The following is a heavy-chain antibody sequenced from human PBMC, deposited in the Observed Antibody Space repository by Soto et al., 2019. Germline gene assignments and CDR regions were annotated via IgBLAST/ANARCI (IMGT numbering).Heavy chain of an antibody. Sequence: SETLSLTCAVYGGSFNTYYWSWARQPPGKGLEWIGEINHSGSTNYNPSLKSRVTISLDTSMNQFSLSLSAVTAADTGVYFCARGGNCRTTSCPLGYFSVMDVWGQGTKVTVSS. CDR1: GGSFNTYY. D-gene: IGHD2-2*01. V-gene: IGHV4-34*01. J-gene: IGHJ6*02. CDR2: INHSGST. CDR3: ARGGNCRTTSCPLGYFSVMDV.